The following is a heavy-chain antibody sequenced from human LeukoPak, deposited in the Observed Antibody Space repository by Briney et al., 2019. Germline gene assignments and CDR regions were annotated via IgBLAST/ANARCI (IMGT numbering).Heavy chain of an antibody. CDR2: INYSGST. J-gene: IGHJ4*02. Sequence: SETLSLTCTVSGGSISSGDYYWRWIRQPPGKGLEWMGYINYSGSTYYNPSLKSRLTISADTSKNQFSLKLSSVTAADTAVYYCARLWRNGGTVDYWGQGTLVTASS. V-gene: IGHV4-30-4*08. CDR1: GGSISSGDYY. CDR3: ARLWRNGGTVDY. D-gene: IGHD4-23*01.